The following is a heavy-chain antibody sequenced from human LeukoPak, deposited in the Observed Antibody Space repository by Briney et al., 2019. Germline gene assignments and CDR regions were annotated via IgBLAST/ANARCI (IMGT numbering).Heavy chain of an antibody. D-gene: IGHD5-12*01. J-gene: IGHJ4*02. CDR2: IYYSGST. CDR1: GGSISSSSYY. Sequence: SETLSLTCTVSGGSISSSSYYWGWIRQPPGKGLEWIGSIYYSGSTYYNSSLKSRVTISVDTSKNQFSLKLSSVTAADTAVYYCARDLGSGYSAYDAYFDYWGQGTLVTVSS. V-gene: IGHV4-39*07. CDR3: ARDLGSGYSAYDAYFDY.